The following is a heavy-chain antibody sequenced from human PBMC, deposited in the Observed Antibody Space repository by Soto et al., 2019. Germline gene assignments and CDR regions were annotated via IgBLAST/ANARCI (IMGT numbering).Heavy chain of an antibody. CDR2: IVPIFDTP. D-gene: IGHD3-10*01. V-gene: IGHV1-69*06. J-gene: IGHJ6*02. CDR1: GGIFSSFT. CDR3: ATHGATTMARGAMKHYYYVMDV. Sequence: SVKVSCKASGGIFSSFTISWVRQAPGQGLEWLGGIVPIFDTPTYAQNFQGRVTITADKSTNTVYMELSSLRSEDTAVYYCATHGATTMARGAMKHYYYVMDVWGQGTTVTVSS.